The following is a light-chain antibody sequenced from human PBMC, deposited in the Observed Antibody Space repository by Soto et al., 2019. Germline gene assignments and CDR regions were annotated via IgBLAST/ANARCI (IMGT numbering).Light chain of an antibody. V-gene: IGKV3-15*01. CDR2: GAS. CDR3: QQYDSLPLT. Sequence: EIVMTQSPATLSVSPGERVTLSCRASEYVSSNLAWYQQKPGQAPRLLMYGASTRATDIPARFSGSGSGTEFTLTISSLQSEDIATYYCQQYDSLPLTFGPGTKVDIK. J-gene: IGKJ3*01. CDR1: EYVSSN.